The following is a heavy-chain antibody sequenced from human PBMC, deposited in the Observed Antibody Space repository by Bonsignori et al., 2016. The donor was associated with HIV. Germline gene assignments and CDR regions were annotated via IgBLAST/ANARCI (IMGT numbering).Heavy chain of an antibody. J-gene: IGHJ6*03. CDR3: ARAKRYCSSTSCYTGDYYYMDV. V-gene: IGHV4-59*01. CDR2: IYYSGST. Sequence: WIRQPPGKGLEWIGYIYYSGSTNYNPSLKSRVTISVDTSKNQFSLKLSSVTAADTAVYYCARAKRYCSSTSCYTGDYYYMDVWGKGTTVTVSS. D-gene: IGHD2-2*02.